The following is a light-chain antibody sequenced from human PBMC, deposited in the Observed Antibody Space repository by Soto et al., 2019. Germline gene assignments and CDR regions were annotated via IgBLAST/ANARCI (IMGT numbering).Light chain of an antibody. CDR1: SSDIGAYDH. CDR2: SVS. CDR3: ISYTVSRSYV. J-gene: IGLJ1*01. Sequence: QSVLTQPASVSGFPGQSITISCSGTSSDIGAYDHVAWFQQFPGKTPKLVIYSVSNRPSGVSYRFSGSKSGNTASLTISRLQADDEADYYCISYTVSRSYVFGTGTKVTVL. V-gene: IGLV2-14*01.